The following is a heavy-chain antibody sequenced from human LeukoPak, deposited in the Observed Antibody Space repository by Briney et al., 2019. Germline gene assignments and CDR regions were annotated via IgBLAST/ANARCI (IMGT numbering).Heavy chain of an antibody. V-gene: IGHV1-2*02. Sequence: ASVKVSCKASGYTFTGYYMHWVRQAPGQGLEWMGWINPNSGSTNYAQKFQGRVTMTRDTSMSTAYMELSRLRSDDTAVYYCSRGRKPFSGTAIYSVNWFDPCGQGNLFTVSS. J-gene: IGHJ5*02. CDR1: GYTFTGYY. CDR2: INPNSGST. CDR3: SRGRKPFSGTAIYSVNWFDP. D-gene: IGHD1-26*01.